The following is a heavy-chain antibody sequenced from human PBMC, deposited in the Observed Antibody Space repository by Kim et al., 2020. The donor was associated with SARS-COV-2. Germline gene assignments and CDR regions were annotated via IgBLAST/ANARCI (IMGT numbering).Heavy chain of an antibody. J-gene: IGHJ4*01. CDR1: GFTFSRYA. V-gene: IGHV3-30*04. Sequence: GGSLRLSCAASGFTFSRYAMHWVRQAPGKGLEWVAVISYDGSNKYYADSVKGRFTLSRDNSKNTLYLQMNSLRAEDTAVSYCARDGGRDYDSTPGDFDY. D-gene: IGHD3-22*01. CDR3: ARDGGRDYDSTPGDFDY. CDR2: ISYDGSNK.